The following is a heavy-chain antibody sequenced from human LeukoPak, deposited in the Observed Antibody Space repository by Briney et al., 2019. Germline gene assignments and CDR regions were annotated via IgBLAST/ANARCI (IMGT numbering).Heavy chain of an antibody. CDR1: GYSISSGYY. D-gene: IGHD4-11*01. J-gene: IGHJ4*02. Sequence: PSETLSLTCTVSGYSISSGYYWGWIRQTPGKGLEWLGSIDYSGSIYDNPSLRSRVTISLDTSKNQVYLKVNSVTAADTAVYYCVRSEIDDYSKYWGQGTLVIVSS. CDR3: VRSEIDDYSKY. CDR2: IDYSGSI. V-gene: IGHV4-38-2*02.